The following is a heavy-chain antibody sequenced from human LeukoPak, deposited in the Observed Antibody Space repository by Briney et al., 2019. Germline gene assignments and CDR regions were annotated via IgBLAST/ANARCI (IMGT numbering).Heavy chain of an antibody. CDR3: AKDLETLVGWFGELPY. V-gene: IGHV3-23*01. CDR2: ISGSGGST. Sequence: PGGSLRLSCAASGFTFSSYAMSWVRQAPGKGLEWVSAISGSGGSTYYADSVKGRFTVSRDNSKNMLYLQMNSLRAEDTAVYYCAKDLETLVGWFGELPYWGQGTLVTVSS. J-gene: IGHJ4*02. CDR1: GFTFSSYA. D-gene: IGHD3-10*01.